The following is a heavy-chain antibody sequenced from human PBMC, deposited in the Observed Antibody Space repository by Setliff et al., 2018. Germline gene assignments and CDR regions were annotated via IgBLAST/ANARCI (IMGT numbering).Heavy chain of an antibody. CDR2: ISSYNGST. CDR3: ARSSDSGYYHQRDAFDI. Sequence: ASVKVSCKASGYSFQRYGINWLRQALGQGLEWLGWISSYNGSTKYAQTVQDRIRVTTDTSTSTSYMELRSLRSDDTAVYFCARSSDSGYYHQRDAFDIWGQGTRVTVS. D-gene: IGHD3-22*01. CDR1: GYSFQRYG. J-gene: IGHJ3*02. V-gene: IGHV1-18*04.